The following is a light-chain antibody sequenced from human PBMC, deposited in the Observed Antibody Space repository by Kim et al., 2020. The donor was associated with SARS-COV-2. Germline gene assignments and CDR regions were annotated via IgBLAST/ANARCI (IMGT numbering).Light chain of an antibody. CDR2: GSS. J-gene: IGKJ4*01. V-gene: IGKV3-20*01. CDR3: QYQGRAP. CDR1: RSVSNAY. Sequence: IVVTQSPGTLSLSPGERATLSCRTSRSVSNAYLAWYQHRPGQAPRLLIYGSSSRATGIPDRFSGSGSGTDFTLTISRLEPEDFAVYYCQYQGRAPFGGGTKVDIK.